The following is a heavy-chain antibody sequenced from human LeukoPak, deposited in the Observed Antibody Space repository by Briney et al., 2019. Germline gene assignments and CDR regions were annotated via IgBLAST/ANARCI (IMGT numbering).Heavy chain of an antibody. D-gene: IGHD1-26*01. CDR2: IKQDGSEK. CDR3: ARGGYGGSYYGVFYFYYYMDV. J-gene: IGHJ6*03. V-gene: IGHV3-7*01. Sequence: GESLRLSCAASGFTFSSFWMSWVRQAPGKGLEWVANIKQDGSEKYYVDSVKGRFTISRDNAKNSLYLQMNSLRAEDTAVYYCARGGYGGSYYGVFYFYYYMDVWGKGTTVSVSS. CDR1: GFTFSSFW.